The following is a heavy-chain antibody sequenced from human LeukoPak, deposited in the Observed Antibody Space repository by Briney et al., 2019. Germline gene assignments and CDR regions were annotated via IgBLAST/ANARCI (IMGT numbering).Heavy chain of an antibody. D-gene: IGHD5-12*01. CDR1: GFTFSSYW. Sequence: GGSLRLSCAASGFTFSSYWMHWVRQAPGKGLMWVSRINSDGSITNYADSVKGRFTISRDNAKNPLYLQMNSLRAEDTAVYYCARVRATFSPHFDNWGQGTLVTVSS. CDR3: ARVRATFSPHFDN. J-gene: IGHJ4*02. V-gene: IGHV3-74*01. CDR2: INSDGSIT.